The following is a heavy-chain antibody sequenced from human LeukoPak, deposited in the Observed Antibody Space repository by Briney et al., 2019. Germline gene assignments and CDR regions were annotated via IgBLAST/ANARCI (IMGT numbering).Heavy chain of an antibody. CDR1: LGTLSSYT. V-gene: IGHV1-69*02. CDR3: ASGTGGMVYDY. Sequence: VAWVKVSCKASLGTLSSYTISWVRQAPGQGLEWMGRIIPILGIANYAQKFQGRVTITADKSTSTAYMELSSLRSEDTAVYYCASGTGGMVYDYWGQGTLVTVSS. D-gene: IGHD3/OR15-3a*01. CDR2: IIPILGIA. J-gene: IGHJ4*02.